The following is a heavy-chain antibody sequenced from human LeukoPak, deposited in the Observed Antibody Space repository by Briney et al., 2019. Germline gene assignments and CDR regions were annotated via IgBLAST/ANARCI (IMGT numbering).Heavy chain of an antibody. D-gene: IGHD3-10*01. V-gene: IGHV3-7*01. CDR3: GGGLVRGPKDY. J-gene: IGHJ4*02. CDR1: GFTFSSYW. Sequence: PGGSLGLSCAASGFTFSSYWMSWVRQAPGEGLEWVANIKQDGSEKFYVDSVKGRFTISRDDAKNSLYLQMNSLRAEDTAVYYCGGGLVRGPKDYWGQGTLVTVSS. CDR2: IKQDGSEK.